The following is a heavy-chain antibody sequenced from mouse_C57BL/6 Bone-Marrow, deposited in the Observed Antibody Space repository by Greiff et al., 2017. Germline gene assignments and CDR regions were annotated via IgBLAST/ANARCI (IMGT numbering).Heavy chain of an antibody. D-gene: IGHD4-1*01. J-gene: IGHJ3*01. Sequence: EVQRVESGGGLVKPGGSLKLSCAASGFTFSSYAMSWVRQTPEKRLEWVATISDGGSYTYYPDNVKGRFTIARDNAKNNPYLQMSHLTSEDTAMYYCARDRNWSWFAYWGQGTLVTVSA. CDR3: ARDRNWSWFAY. V-gene: IGHV5-4*01. CDR1: GFTFSSYA. CDR2: ISDGGSYT.